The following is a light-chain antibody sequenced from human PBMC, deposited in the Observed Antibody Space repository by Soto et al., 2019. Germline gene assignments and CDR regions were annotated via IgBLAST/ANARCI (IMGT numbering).Light chain of an antibody. CDR2: EVS. CDR1: SSDVGGYNY. J-gene: IGLJ2*01. Sequence: QSVLTQPPSASGSPGQSVTISCTGTSSDVGGYNYVSWYQQHPGKAPKLMIYEVSKRPSGVPDRFSGSKSGNTASLTVSGLQAEEEADYYCSSYAGRYVVFGGGTKLTVL. V-gene: IGLV2-8*01. CDR3: SSYAGRYVV.